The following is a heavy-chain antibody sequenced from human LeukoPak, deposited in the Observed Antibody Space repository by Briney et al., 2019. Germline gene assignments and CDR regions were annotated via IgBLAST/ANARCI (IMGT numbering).Heavy chain of an antibody. CDR1: GYTFTSYG. D-gene: IGHD1-26*01. J-gene: IGHJ4*02. V-gene: IGHV1-18*01. CDR2: IGAYNGNT. Sequence: ASVKVSCKASGYTFTSYGISWVRQAPGQGLEWMGWIGAYNGNTNYAQKLQGRATMTTDTSTSTAYMELRSLRSDDTAVYYCARAGGGSGRELSDLDYWGQGTLVTVSS. CDR3: ARAGGGSGRELSDLDY.